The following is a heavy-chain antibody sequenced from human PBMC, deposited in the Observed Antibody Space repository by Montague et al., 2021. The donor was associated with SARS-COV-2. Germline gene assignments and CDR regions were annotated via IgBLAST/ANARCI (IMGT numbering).Heavy chain of an antibody. V-gene: IGHV3-74*01. CDR3: AKGGFYRFDPFDT. CDR1: GFTFSSYW. CDR2: LNSDGSIT. J-gene: IGHJ3*02. D-gene: IGHD2/OR15-2a*01. Sequence: SLRLSCAASGFTFSSYWMHWVRQAPGKGLVWVSYLNSDGSITHYADSVKGRFTISRDNAKSTLYLQMNNLRAEDTAVYYCAKGGFYRFDPFDTWGQGTIVTVSS.